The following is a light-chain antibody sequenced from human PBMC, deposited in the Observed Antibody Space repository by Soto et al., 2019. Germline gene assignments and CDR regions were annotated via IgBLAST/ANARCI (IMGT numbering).Light chain of an antibody. CDR2: DAS. Sequence: DIVLTQSPATLSLSPGERATLSCRASHSISNYLAWYQQKPGQAPRLLIYDASNRATGIPARFSGSGSGTDFTLTISNLEPEDFAVYYCHQRSNWPLTFGGGTKVEIK. CDR3: HQRSNWPLT. J-gene: IGKJ4*01. V-gene: IGKV3-11*01. CDR1: HSISNY.